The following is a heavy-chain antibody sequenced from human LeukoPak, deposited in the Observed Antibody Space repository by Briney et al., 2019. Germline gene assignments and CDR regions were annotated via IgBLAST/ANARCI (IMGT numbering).Heavy chain of an antibody. J-gene: IGHJ4*02. CDR3: ARDPWTNSDYDGFDY. V-gene: IGHV3-7*01. D-gene: IGHD5-12*01. CDR2: IKQDGSEQ. Sequence: GGSLRLSCVASGFTFSSHRMSWVRQAPGKGLEWVADIKQDGSEQNYVDSVRGRFTISRDNGKNSLYLQMNSLRAEDTAVYYCARDPWTNSDYDGFDYWGQGTLVTVSS. CDR1: GFTFSSHR.